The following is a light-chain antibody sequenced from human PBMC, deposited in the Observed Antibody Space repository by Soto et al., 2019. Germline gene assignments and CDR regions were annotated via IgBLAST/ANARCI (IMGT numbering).Light chain of an antibody. Sequence: EIVMTQSPATLSVSPGERATLSCRASQSVSIDLAWYQQTPGQAPRLLIYGASTRATGIPVRFSGSASGTEFTLTISSLQSEDFTVYYCQQYGSSQTWTFGQGTKVEIK. CDR2: GAS. V-gene: IGKV3-15*01. J-gene: IGKJ1*01. CDR3: QQYGSSQTWT. CDR1: QSVSID.